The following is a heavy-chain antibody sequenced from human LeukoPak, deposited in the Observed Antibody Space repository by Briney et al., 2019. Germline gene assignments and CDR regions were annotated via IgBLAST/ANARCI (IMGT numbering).Heavy chain of an antibody. V-gene: IGHV3-23*01. CDR2: ISGSGGRT. CDR1: GFTFSNYA. J-gene: IGHJ4*02. CDR3: AKVRITGDERYFDY. D-gene: IGHD3-3*01. Sequence: SGGSLRLSCAASGFTFSNYAMSWVRQAPGKGLEWVSAISGSGGRTYYADSAKGRFTIPRDNSKNTLYLQMNSQRGEDTAVYYCAKVRITGDERYFDYWGQGTLVTVSS.